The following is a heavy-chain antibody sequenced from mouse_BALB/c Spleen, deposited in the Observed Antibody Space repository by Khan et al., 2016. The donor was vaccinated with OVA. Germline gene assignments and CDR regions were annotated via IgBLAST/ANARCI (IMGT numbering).Heavy chain of an antibody. CDR2: IYPGSGST. V-gene: IGHV1-77*01. J-gene: IGHJ3*01. CDR3: ARSYDGAWFAY. D-gene: IGHD1-1*01. CDR1: GYTFTDYV. Sequence: QVQLQESGPELVKPGAAVKMSCKASGYTFTDYVISWVKQRTGQGPEWIGEIYPGSGSTYYNEKFKGKATLTADQSSNTAYMQLSSLTSEDSAVYFCARSYDGAWFAYWGQGTLVTVSA.